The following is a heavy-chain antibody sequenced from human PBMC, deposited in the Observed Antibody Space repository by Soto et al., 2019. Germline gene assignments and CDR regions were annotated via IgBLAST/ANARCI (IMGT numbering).Heavy chain of an antibody. CDR3: ARWHYYGSGRREFDY. J-gene: IGHJ4*02. V-gene: IGHV4-61*08. CDR2: IYYSGIT. Sequence: QVQLQESGPGLVKPSETLSLTCSVSGGSVSSADNYWLWIRQPPGKGLELIGYIYYSGITNYSPSLKRRVTLSIETSKNQFSPQLSSVTAADTAVYYCARWHYYGSGRREFDYWGQGTLVTVSS. CDR1: GGSVSSADNY. D-gene: IGHD3-10*01.